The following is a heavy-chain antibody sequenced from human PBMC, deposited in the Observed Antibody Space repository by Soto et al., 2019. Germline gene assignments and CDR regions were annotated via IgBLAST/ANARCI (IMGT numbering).Heavy chain of an antibody. D-gene: IGHD2-2*01. J-gene: IGHJ5*02. CDR3: ARWTVPAATLKNNWFDP. CDR1: GFTFSSYA. CDR2: ISGSGGST. V-gene: IGHV3-23*01. Sequence: GGSLRLSCAASGFTFSSYAMSWVRQAPGKGLEWVSAISGSGGSTYYADSVKGRFTISRDNSKNTLYLQMNSLRAEDTAVYYCARWTVPAATLKNNWFDPWGQGTLVTVSS.